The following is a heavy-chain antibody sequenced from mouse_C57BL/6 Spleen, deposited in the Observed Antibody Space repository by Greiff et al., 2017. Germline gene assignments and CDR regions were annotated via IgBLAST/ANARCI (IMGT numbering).Heavy chain of an antibody. Sequence: EVQLVESGGGLVQPGGSLKLSCAASGFTFSSYTMSWVRQPPGKRLEWVATISGGGGNTNYQDIVKGRFTISRDNVKNNLYLQMSSLRSEDTALYYCASQRGGKDGYYAMDYWGKGTSVIDS. CDR3: ASQRGGKDGYYAMDY. CDR2: ISGGGGNT. V-gene: IGHV5-9*01. D-gene: IGHD1-1*02. J-gene: IGHJ4*01. CDR1: GFTFSSYT.